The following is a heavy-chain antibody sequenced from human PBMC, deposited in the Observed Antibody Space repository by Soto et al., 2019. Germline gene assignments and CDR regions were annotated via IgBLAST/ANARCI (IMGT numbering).Heavy chain of an antibody. D-gene: IGHD6-6*01. V-gene: IGHV3-23*01. CDR2: ISGSGGST. CDR1: GFTFSSYA. Sequence: EVQLLESGGGLVQPGGSLRLSCAASGFTFSSYAMSWVRQAPGKGLEWVSAISGSGGSTYYADSVKGRFTISSDNSKNTLYLQMNSLRAEATAVYYCAKASVSGVAARRSYYYYYMDFWGKGTTVTVSS. CDR3: AKASVSGVAARRSYYYYYMDF. J-gene: IGHJ6*03.